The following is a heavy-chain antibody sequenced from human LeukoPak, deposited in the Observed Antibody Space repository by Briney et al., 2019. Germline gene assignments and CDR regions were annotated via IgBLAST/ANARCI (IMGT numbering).Heavy chain of an antibody. Sequence: GRSLRLSCAASGFTSSSYGMHWVRQAPGKGLEWVAVISYDGSNKYYADSVKGRFTISRDNSKNTLYLQMNSLRAEDTAVYYCAKDGGSSWIDYWGQGTLVTVSS. D-gene: IGHD6-13*01. CDR3: AKDGGSSWIDY. CDR1: GFTSSSYG. CDR2: ISYDGSNK. J-gene: IGHJ4*02. V-gene: IGHV3-30*18.